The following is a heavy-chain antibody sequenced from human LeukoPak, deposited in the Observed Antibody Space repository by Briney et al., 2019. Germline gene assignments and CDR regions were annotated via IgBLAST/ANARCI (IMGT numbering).Heavy chain of an antibody. J-gene: IGHJ4*02. CDR1: GESFSGHY. D-gene: IGHD5-12*01. Sequence: SETLSLTCAVYGESFSGHYWTWIRQPPGKGLEWIAEVNHSGSTNYNPSLKSRVTISADTSKNQLSLKMSSVTAADTAVYYCARARETVAIDYWGQGTLVTVSS. CDR3: ARARETVAIDY. V-gene: IGHV4-34*01. CDR2: VNHSGST.